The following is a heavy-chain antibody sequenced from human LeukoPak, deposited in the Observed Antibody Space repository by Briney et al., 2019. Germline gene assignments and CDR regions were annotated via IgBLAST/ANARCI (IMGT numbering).Heavy chain of an antibody. CDR3: AKLAYCSSTSCYWWKAFDI. Sequence: GRSLRLSCAASGFTFDDYAMHWVRQAPGKGLEWVSGISWNSGSIGYADSVKGRFTISRDNAKNSLYLQMNSLRAEDTALYYCAKLAYCSSTSCYWWKAFDIWGQGTMVTVSS. J-gene: IGHJ3*02. D-gene: IGHD2-2*01. V-gene: IGHV3-9*01. CDR2: ISWNSGSI. CDR1: GFTFDDYA.